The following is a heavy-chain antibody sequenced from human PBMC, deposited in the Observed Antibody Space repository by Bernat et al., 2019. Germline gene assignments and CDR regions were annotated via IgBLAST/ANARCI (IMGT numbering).Heavy chain of an antibody. CDR3: AREGSDTPYNWFDP. CDR2: ISSDGSTT. V-gene: IGHV3-74*01. CDR1: GFTFSNYW. J-gene: IGHJ5*02. D-gene: IGHD5-18*01. Sequence: EVQLVESGGGFVQPGGSLRLSCAASGFTFSNYWMHSVRQAPGKGLVWVSRISSDGSTTSYADSVKGRFTISRDNAKNTLYLQMNSLSAEDTAVYFCAREGSDTPYNWFDPWGQGTLVTVSS.